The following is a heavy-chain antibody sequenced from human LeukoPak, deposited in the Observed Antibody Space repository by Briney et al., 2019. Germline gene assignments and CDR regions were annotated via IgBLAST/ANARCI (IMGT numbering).Heavy chain of an antibody. CDR3: ARVTTGGYYNC. Sequence: SVTLSLTCTVSGGSISSGSYYWSWLRQPAGKGLEWIGRIYTSGSTNYNPSLKSRVTISVDTSKNQCSLKLSSVTAADTAVYYCARVTTGGYYNCWGQGTLVTVSS. J-gene: IGHJ4*02. D-gene: IGHD3-22*01. CDR2: IYTSGST. CDR1: GGSISSGSYY. V-gene: IGHV4-61*02.